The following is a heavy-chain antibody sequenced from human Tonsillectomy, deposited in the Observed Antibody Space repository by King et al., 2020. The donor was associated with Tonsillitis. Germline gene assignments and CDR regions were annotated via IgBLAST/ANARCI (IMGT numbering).Heavy chain of an antibody. CDR2: ISYDGSNK. Sequence: VQLVESGGGVVQPGRSLRLSCVASGFTFSNYAMHWVRQAPGKGLEWVAIISYDGSNKYYVDSVKGRFTISRDNPKNTLYLQMNSLRAEDTAVYYCARGGYYYERSGYYPNPFDYWGQGTLVTVSS. D-gene: IGHD3-22*01. CDR3: ARGGYYYERSGYYPNPFDY. J-gene: IGHJ4*02. V-gene: IGHV3-30*04. CDR1: GFTFSNYA.